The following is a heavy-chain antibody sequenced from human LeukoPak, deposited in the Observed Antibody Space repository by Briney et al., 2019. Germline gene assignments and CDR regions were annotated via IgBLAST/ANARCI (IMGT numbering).Heavy chain of an antibody. D-gene: IGHD3-10*01. V-gene: IGHV3-7*04. CDR1: GFIFSSHW. Sequence: GGSLRLSCAASGFIFSSHWMSWVRQAPGEGLEWVAHIKEDGSERYYGDSVKGRFTVSRDSTKNSVYLQMNSLRVEDTAVYYCARDLYYSQHWGQGTLVTVSS. CDR2: IKEDGSER. CDR3: ARDLYYSQH. J-gene: IGHJ1*01.